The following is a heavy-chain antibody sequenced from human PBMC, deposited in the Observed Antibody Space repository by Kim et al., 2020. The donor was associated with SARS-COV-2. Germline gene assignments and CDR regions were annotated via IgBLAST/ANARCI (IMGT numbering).Heavy chain of an antibody. CDR2: IKQDGSEK. Sequence: GGSLILSCAASGFTFSSYWMSWVRQAPGKGLEWVANIKQDGSEKYYVDSVKGRFTISRDNAKNSLYLQMNSLRAEDTAVYYCARVSVGYSSSWYRGYYYYYGMDVWGQGTTVTVSS. D-gene: IGHD6-13*01. CDR3: ARVSVGYSSSWYRGYYYYYGMDV. CDR1: GFTFSSYW. J-gene: IGHJ6*02. V-gene: IGHV3-7*01.